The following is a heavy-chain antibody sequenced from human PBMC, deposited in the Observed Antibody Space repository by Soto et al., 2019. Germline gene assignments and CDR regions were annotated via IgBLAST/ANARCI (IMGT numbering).Heavy chain of an antibody. Sequence: QVQPQESGSGLVKPSQSLSLTCAVSGGSISSGGYSWSWIRQPPGKGLEWIGYIYHSGSTYYNPYLKSRVTISVDRSKNQFSLKLSSVTAADTAVYYCARAHYGDYGYGMDVWGQGTTVTVSS. J-gene: IGHJ6*02. CDR2: IYHSGST. CDR3: ARAHYGDYGYGMDV. V-gene: IGHV4-30-2*01. CDR1: GGSISSGGYS. D-gene: IGHD4-17*01.